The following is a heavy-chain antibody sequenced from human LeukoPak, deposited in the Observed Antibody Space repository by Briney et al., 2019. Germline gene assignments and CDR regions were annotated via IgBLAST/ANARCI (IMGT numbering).Heavy chain of an antibody. V-gene: IGHV3-66*01. D-gene: IGHD4-17*01. CDR1: GFTFDDYG. CDR2: IYSGGST. CDR3: ARVQHDYGDYGDGC. J-gene: IGHJ4*02. Sequence: GGSLRLSCAASGFTFDDYGMSWVRQAPGKGLEWVSVIYSGGSTYYADSVKGRFTISRDNSKNTLYLQMNSLRAEDTAVYYCARVQHDYGDYGDGCWGQGTLVTVSS.